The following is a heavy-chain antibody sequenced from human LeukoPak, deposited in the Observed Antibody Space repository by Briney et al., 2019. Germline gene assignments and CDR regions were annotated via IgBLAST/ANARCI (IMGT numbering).Heavy chain of an antibody. CDR1: GGTFSSYA. V-gene: IGHV1-69*04. CDR2: IIPILGIA. Sequence: ASVKVSCKASGGTFSSYAISWVRQAPGQGLEWMGRIIPILGIANYAQKFQGRVTITADKSTSTAYMELSSLRSEDTAVYYCASLIAVAGTGGSFDYWGQGTLVTVSS. J-gene: IGHJ4*02. CDR3: ASLIAVAGTGGSFDY. D-gene: IGHD6-19*01.